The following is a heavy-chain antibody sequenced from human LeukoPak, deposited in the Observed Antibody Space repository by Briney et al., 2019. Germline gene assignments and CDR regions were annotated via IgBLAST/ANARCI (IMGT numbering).Heavy chain of an antibody. CDR3: TRIKYSTSWSGDY. J-gene: IGHJ4*02. CDR1: GFIFTSYG. Sequence: GGSLRLSCVASGFIFTSYGMHWVRQAPGKGLQWVALISSNGNNERYADSVKGRFSISKDNSKNTMYLRMNSLRAEDTAIYYCTRIKYSTSWSGDYWGQGALVTVSS. V-gene: IGHV3-30*19. CDR2: ISSNGNNE. D-gene: IGHD6-13*01.